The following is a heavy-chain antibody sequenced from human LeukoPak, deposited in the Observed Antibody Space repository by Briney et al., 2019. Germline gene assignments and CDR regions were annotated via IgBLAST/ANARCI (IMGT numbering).Heavy chain of an antibody. D-gene: IGHD1-26*01. V-gene: IGHV4-4*07. J-gene: IGHJ4*02. CDR2: IYSGGST. Sequence: SETLSLTCTVSGGSISSYYWSWLRQPAGKGLERIGRIYSGGSTNYNPSLKSRVTMSVDSSNNQFSLKLSSVTAADTAVFYCARENTGSYREFDYWGQGTLVTVSS. CDR3: ARENTGSYREFDY. CDR1: GGSISSYY.